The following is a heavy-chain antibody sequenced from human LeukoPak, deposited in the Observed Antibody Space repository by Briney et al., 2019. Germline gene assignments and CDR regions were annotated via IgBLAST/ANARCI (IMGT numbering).Heavy chain of an antibody. V-gene: IGHV3-21*01. CDR1: GFTFSSYS. D-gene: IGHD1-26*01. CDR2: ISSSSSYI. J-gene: IGHJ5*02. Sequence: KTGGSLRLSCAASGFTFSSYSMNWVRQAPGKGLEWVSSISSSSSYIYYADSVKGRFTISRDNAKNSLYLQMNSLRAEDTAVYYCASTRIRWELLRSWFDPWGQGTLVTVSS. CDR3: ASTRIRWELLRSWFDP.